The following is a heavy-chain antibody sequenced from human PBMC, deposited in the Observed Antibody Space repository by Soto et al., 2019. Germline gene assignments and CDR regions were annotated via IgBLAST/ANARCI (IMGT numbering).Heavy chain of an antibody. Sequence: QVQLVESGGGVVQPGRSLRLSCAASGFTFSSYGMHWVRQSPGKGLEWVAVIWYDGSNKYYADSVKGRFTISRDNSKNTLYLLMNSLRAEDTAVYYCARDSSVIAVAGMTLDYWGQGTLVTVSS. D-gene: IGHD6-19*01. CDR3: ARDSSVIAVAGMTLDY. J-gene: IGHJ4*02. CDR2: IWYDGSNK. CDR1: GFTFSSYG. V-gene: IGHV3-33*01.